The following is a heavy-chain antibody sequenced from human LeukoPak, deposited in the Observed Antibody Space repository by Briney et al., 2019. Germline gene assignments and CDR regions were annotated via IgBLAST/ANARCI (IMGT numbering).Heavy chain of an antibody. Sequence: SETLSLICTVSGGSISSYYWSWIRQPPGKGLEWIGYIYYSGSTNYNPSLKSRVTISVDTSKNQFSLKLSSVTAADTAVYYCARDQGGSGSYYNGFDYWGQGTQVTVSS. D-gene: IGHD3-10*01. V-gene: IGHV4-59*01. CDR3: ARDQGGSGSYYNGFDY. CDR1: GGSISSYY. CDR2: IYYSGST. J-gene: IGHJ4*02.